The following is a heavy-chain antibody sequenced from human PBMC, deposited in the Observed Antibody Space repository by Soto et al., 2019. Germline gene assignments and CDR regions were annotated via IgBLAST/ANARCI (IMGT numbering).Heavy chain of an antibody. Sequence: QVQLVQSGAEVKPPGASVKVSCKASGYSFSNYDINWVRQATGQGLEWMGWMNPNSGKPDYAQKFQGRLTMTRDTSIGTAYMELSSLRSEDTAVYYCARGSYEILTGFPYMDVWGRGTTVTVSS. CDR2: MNPNSGKP. CDR1: GYSFSNYD. J-gene: IGHJ6*03. V-gene: IGHV1-8*01. D-gene: IGHD3-9*01. CDR3: ARGSYEILTGFPYMDV.